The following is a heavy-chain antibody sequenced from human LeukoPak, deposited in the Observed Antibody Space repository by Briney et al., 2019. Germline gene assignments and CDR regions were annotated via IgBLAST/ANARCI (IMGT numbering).Heavy chain of an antibody. CDR2: IYYSGST. CDR1: GGSISSYY. Sequence: SETLSLTCTVSGGSISSYYWSWIRQPPGKGLEWIGYIYYSGSTNYNPSLKSRVTISVDTSKNQFSLKLSSVTAADTAVYYCARDRPSTNLWLGDRRPSWWFDPWGQGTLVTVSS. J-gene: IGHJ5*02. V-gene: IGHV4-59*01. CDR3: ARDRPSTNLWLGDRRPSWWFDP. D-gene: IGHD3-10*01.